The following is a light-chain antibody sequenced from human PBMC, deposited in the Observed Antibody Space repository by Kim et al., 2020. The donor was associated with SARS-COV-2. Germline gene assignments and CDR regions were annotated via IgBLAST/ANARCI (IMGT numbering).Light chain of an antibody. CDR3: YSRDSSGDLLV. CDR1: SLRSYY. J-gene: IGLJ2*01. Sequence: ALGQTVRITCQGDSLRSYYASWYQQKPGQAPVLVIYGKNNRPSGIPDRFSGSSSGDTVSLTITGAQAEDEADYYCYSRDSSGDLLVFGGGTQLTVL. CDR2: GKN. V-gene: IGLV3-19*01.